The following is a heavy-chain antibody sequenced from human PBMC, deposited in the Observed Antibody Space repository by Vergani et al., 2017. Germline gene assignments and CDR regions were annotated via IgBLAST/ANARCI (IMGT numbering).Heavy chain of an antibody. CDR2: ISSSSSYI. Sequence: VQLQQWGAGLLKPSETLSLTCAVYGGSFSGYYWSWIRQPPGKGLEWVSSISSSSSYIYYADSVKGRFTISRDNAKNSLYLQMNSLRAEDTAVYYCARDSRAVAAYYFDYWGQGTLVTVSS. CDR1: GGSFSGYY. V-gene: IGHV3-21*01. CDR3: ARDSRAVAAYYFDY. J-gene: IGHJ4*02. D-gene: IGHD6-19*01.